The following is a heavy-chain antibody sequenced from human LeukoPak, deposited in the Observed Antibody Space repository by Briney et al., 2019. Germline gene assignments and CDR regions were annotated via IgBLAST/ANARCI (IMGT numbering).Heavy chain of an antibody. J-gene: IGHJ3*02. Sequence: PGGSLRLSCAASGFTFSSYGMSWVRQAPGKGLEWVSAISGSGGSTYYADSVKGRFTISRDNSKNTLYLQMNSLRAEDTAVYYCARSTTYYYDSSGWTLGIWGQGTMVTVSS. V-gene: IGHV3-23*01. CDR1: GFTFSSYG. CDR2: ISGSGGST. CDR3: ARSTTYYYDSSGWTLGI. D-gene: IGHD3-22*01.